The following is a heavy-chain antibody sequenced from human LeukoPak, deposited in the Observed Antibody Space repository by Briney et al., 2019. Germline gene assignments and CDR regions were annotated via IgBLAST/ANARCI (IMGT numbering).Heavy chain of an antibody. D-gene: IGHD1-26*01. V-gene: IGHV3-53*01. Sequence: QPGGSLRLSCAASGFTVSSNYMSWVRQAPGKGLEGVSVIYSGGSTYYADSVKGRFTISRDNSKNTLYLQMNSLRAEDTAVYYCARSYSGSYYDAFDIWGQGTMVTVSS. CDR2: IYSGGST. J-gene: IGHJ3*02. CDR3: ARSYSGSYYDAFDI. CDR1: GFTVSSNY.